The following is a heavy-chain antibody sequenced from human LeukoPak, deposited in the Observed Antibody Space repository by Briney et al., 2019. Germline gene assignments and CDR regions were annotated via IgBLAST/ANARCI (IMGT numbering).Heavy chain of an antibody. V-gene: IGHV4-4*07. Sequence: PSETLSLTCTVSGGSISSYYWSWIRQPAGKGLEWIGRIYTSGSTNYNPSLKGRVTMSVDTSKNQFSLKLSSVTAADTAVYYCASTYSSGWYFDYWGQGTLVTVSS. J-gene: IGHJ4*02. CDR2: IYTSGST. CDR3: ASTYSSGWYFDY. D-gene: IGHD6-19*01. CDR1: GGSISSYY.